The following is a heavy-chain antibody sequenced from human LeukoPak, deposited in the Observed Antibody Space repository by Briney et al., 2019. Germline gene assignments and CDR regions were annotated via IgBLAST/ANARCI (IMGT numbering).Heavy chain of an antibody. CDR2: ISYDGSTK. D-gene: IGHD6-13*01. Sequence: PGGSLRLSCAASGFTFSSYGMHWVRQPPGKGLEWVAVISYDGSTKYYADPVKGRFTISRDNSKNTLYLQMNSLRAEDTAVYYCAKDSEYSSSWYYFDYWGQGTLVTVSS. CDR3: AKDSEYSSSWYYFDY. J-gene: IGHJ4*02. CDR1: GFTFSSYG. V-gene: IGHV3-30*18.